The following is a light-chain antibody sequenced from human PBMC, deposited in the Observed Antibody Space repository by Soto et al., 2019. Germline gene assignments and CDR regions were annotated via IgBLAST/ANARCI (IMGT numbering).Light chain of an antibody. J-gene: IGLJ2*01. Sequence: QSALTQPASVSGSPGQSITISCTGTSSDVGGYNYVSWYQQHPGKAPKLMIYDVSKRPSGVSNRFSGSKSGNTVSLTISGPEAEEEADYFCSSYTSTSTVVFGGGTKLTVL. CDR1: SSDVGGYNY. CDR3: SSYTSTSTVV. CDR2: DVS. V-gene: IGLV2-14*01.